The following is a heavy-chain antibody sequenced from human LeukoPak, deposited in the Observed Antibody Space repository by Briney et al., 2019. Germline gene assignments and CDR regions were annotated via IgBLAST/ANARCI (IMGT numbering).Heavy chain of an antibody. CDR1: GFTFSSYG. Sequence: PGGSLRLSCAASGFTFSSYGMHWVRQAPGKGLEWVAFIRYDGGNKYYADSVKGRFTISRDNSKNTLYLQMNSLRAEDTAVYYCAKDSSIPWIWGQGTMVTVSS. D-gene: IGHD2-2*01. CDR2: IRYDGGNK. CDR3: AKDSSIPWI. J-gene: IGHJ3*02. V-gene: IGHV3-30*02.